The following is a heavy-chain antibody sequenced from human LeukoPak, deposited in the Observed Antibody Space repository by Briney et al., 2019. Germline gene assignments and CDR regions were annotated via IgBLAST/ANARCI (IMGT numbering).Heavy chain of an antibody. J-gene: IGHJ4*02. V-gene: IGHV3-9*01. Sequence: GGSLRLSCAASGFTFDDYAMHWVRQAPGKGLEWVSGIRWNSGSIGYADSVKGRFTISRDNAKNSLYLQMNSLRAEDTALYYCAKAGLYYDFWSGPVLWGQGTLVTVSS. D-gene: IGHD3-3*01. CDR1: GFTFDDYA. CDR2: IRWNSGSI. CDR3: AKAGLYYDFWSGPVL.